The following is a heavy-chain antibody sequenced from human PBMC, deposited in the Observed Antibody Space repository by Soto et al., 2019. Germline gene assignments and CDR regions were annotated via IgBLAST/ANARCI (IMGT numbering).Heavy chain of an antibody. CDR3: TTDPGGRYSGSYYY. V-gene: IGHV3-15*01. J-gene: IGHJ4*02. Sequence: GGSLRLSCAASGFTFSNAWMSWVRQAPGKGLEWVGRIKSKTDGGTTDYAAPVKGRFTISRDDSKNTLYLQMNSLKTEDTAVYYCTTDPGGRYSGSYYYWGQGTLVTVSS. CDR1: GFTFSNAW. CDR2: IKSKTDGGTT. D-gene: IGHD1-26*01.